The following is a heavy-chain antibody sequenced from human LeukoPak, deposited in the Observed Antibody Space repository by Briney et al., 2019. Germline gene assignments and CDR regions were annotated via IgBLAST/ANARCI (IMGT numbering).Heavy chain of an antibody. V-gene: IGHV3-23*01. CDR1: GFTFSSYG. J-gene: IGHJ4*02. CDR2: ISGSGGST. Sequence: GGSLRLSCAASGFTFSSYGMSWVRQAPGKGLEWVSAISGSGGSTYYADSVKGRFTISRDNSKDTLYLQMNSLRAEDTAVYYCAKSSERGSGTLDYWGQGTLVTVSS. CDR3: AKSSERGSGTLDY. D-gene: IGHD3-10*01.